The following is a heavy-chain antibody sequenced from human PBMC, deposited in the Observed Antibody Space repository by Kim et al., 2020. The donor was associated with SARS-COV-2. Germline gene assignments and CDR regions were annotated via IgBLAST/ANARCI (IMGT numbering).Heavy chain of an antibody. V-gene: IGHV3-23*03. J-gene: IGHJ5*02. D-gene: IGHD3-10*02. CDR1: GFTLSSHD. CDR2: LNSAGSGT. CDR3: ARGKFMS. Sequence: GGYLRLSCAASGFTLSSHDMSWVRQASGKGLEWVSFLNSAGSGTYYADSVKGRFTISRDNSKNTLYLQMNSLRVEDTAIYYCARGKFMSWGQGTLATVSS.